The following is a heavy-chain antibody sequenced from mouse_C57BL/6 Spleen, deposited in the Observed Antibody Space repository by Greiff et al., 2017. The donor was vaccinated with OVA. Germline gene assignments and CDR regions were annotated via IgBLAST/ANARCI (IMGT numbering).Heavy chain of an antibody. D-gene: IGHD2-4*01. Sequence: QVQLQQPGAELVKPGASVKMSCKASGYTFTSYWITWVKQRPGQGLEWIGDIYPGSGSTNYNEKFKSKATLTVDTSSSTAYMQLSSLTSEDAAVYYCARGPSYYDYDGFAYWGQGTLVTVSA. CDR3: ARGPSYYDYDGFAY. J-gene: IGHJ3*01. CDR1: GYTFTSYW. V-gene: IGHV1-55*01. CDR2: IYPGSGST.